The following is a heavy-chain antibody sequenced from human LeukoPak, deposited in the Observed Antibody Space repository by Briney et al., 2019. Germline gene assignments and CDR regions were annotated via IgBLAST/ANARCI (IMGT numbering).Heavy chain of an antibody. V-gene: IGHV4-4*07. CDR1: DSSISYYY. D-gene: IGHD4-23*01. CDR2: IYVGGST. CDR3: ARWHMNSQDV. Sequence: PSETLSLTCTVSDSSISYYYWSWIRQPAGKGLEWIGRIYVGGSTNYSPSLKSRVSMSLDKSKNQLSLKLISVSAADTAVYYCARWHMNSQDVWGRGTAVTVS. J-gene: IGHJ6*02.